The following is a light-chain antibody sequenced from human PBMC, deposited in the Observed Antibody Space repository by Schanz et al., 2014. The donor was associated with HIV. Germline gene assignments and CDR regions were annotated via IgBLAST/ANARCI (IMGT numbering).Light chain of an antibody. V-gene: IGKV1-9*01. CDR2: AAS. CDR1: QGISNS. CDR3: QQLDTYPLT. Sequence: DIQLTQSPSFLSASVGDRVTITCRASQGISNSLAWYQQRPGKAPRVLIYAASTLHRGVPSRFSGSGSGTEFTLTISSLQPEDFATYYCQQLDTYPLTFGLGTQVAIK. J-gene: IGKJ1*01.